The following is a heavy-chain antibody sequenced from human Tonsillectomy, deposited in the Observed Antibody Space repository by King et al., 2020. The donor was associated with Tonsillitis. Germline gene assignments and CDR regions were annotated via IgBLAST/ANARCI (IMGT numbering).Heavy chain of an antibody. CDR2: INTDGSST. V-gene: IGHV3-74*01. Sequence: EVQLVESGGGLVQPGGSLRLSCTASGFTFRNYWMHWVRQAPGKGLVWVSRINTDGSSTRYADSVKGRFTISRDNAKNTLYLQMNSLRAEDTAVYYCAREGYTAYDFRPAGMDVWGQGTTVTVSS. CDR1: GFTFRNYW. CDR3: AREGYTAYDFRPAGMDV. D-gene: IGHD5-12*01. J-gene: IGHJ6*02.